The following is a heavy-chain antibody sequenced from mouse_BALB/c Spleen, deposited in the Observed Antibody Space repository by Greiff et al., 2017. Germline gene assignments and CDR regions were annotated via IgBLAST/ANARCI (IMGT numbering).Heavy chain of an antibody. D-gene: IGHD2-4*01. V-gene: IGHV2-9*02. CDR2: IWAGGST. CDR3: ARDPYDYDGAWFAY. J-gene: IGHJ3*01. CDR1: GFSLTSYG. Sequence: VKLQESGPGLVAPSQSLSITCTVSGFSLTSYGVHWVRQPPGKGLEWLGVIWAGGSTNYNSALMSRLSISKDNSKSQVFLKMNSLQTDDTAMYYCARDPYDYDGAWFAYWGQGTLVTVSA.